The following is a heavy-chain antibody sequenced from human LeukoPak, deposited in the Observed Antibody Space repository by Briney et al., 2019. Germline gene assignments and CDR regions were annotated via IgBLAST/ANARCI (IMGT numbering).Heavy chain of an antibody. D-gene: IGHD5-18*01. CDR3: ARGYSYGYGLSPDY. Sequence: GGSLRLSCAASGFTFSDYYMSWIRQAPGKGLEWVSYISSSGSTIYYADSVKGRFTISRDNAKNSLYLRMNSLRAEDTAAYYCARGYSYGYGLSPDYWGQGTLVTVSS. CDR2: ISSSGSTI. V-gene: IGHV3-11*01. CDR1: GFTFSDYY. J-gene: IGHJ4*02.